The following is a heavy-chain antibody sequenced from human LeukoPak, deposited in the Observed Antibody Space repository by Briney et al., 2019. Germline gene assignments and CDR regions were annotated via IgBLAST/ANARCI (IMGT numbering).Heavy chain of an antibody. J-gene: IGHJ3*02. CDR3: STDSGHAFDI. V-gene: IGHV3-74*01. Sequence: GGSLRLSCAASGFTFSSYWMHWVRQVPGKGLVWVSRINSDGSSTSYADSVKGRFTISRDNAKNTLYVQMNSLRAEDTAVYYCSTDSGHAFDIWGRGTMVTVSS. CDR1: GFTFSSYW. CDR2: INSDGSST. D-gene: IGHD3-10*01.